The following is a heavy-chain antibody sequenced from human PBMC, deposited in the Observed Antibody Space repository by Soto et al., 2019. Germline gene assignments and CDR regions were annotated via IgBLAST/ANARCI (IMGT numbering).Heavy chain of an antibody. CDR1: GGSISSYY. J-gene: IGHJ3*02. D-gene: IGHD6-13*01. CDR3: ARGGTIAAAGTGTSAFDI. Sequence: SETLSLTCTVSGGSISSYYWSWIRQPPGKGLEWIGYIYYSGSTNYNHSLKSRVTISGDTSKNQFSLKLSSVTAAGTAVYYCARGGTIAAAGTGTSAFDIWGQGTMVTVSS. CDR2: IYYSGST. V-gene: IGHV4-59*01.